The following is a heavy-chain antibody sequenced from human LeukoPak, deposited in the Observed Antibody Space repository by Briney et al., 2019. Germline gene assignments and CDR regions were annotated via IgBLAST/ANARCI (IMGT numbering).Heavy chain of an antibody. CDR2: ISYIGST. V-gene: IGHV4-59*11. Sequence: SETLSLTCAVSADSFGSHYWTWIRQSPGTGLEWIGYISYIGSTNYNPSLKSRVTISIDTSKNQFSLKLRSVTAADTAVYYCARDLVTVTKGFDIWGQGAMVSVSS. J-gene: IGHJ3*02. CDR1: ADSFGSHY. CDR3: ARDLVTVTKGFDI. D-gene: IGHD4-17*01.